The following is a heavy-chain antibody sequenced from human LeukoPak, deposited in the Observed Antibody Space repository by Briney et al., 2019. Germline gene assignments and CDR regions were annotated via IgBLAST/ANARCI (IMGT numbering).Heavy chain of an antibody. CDR3: ARAYGSGRGHYYYYGMDV. CDR2: IYYSGST. Sequence: PSETLSLTCTVSGGSISSYYWSWIRQPPGKGLEWIGYIYYSGSTNYNPSLKSRVTISVDTSKNQFSLKLSSVTAADTAVYYCARAYGSGRGHYYYYGMDVWGQGTTVTVSS. CDR1: GGSISSYY. J-gene: IGHJ6*02. V-gene: IGHV4-59*12. D-gene: IGHD3-10*01.